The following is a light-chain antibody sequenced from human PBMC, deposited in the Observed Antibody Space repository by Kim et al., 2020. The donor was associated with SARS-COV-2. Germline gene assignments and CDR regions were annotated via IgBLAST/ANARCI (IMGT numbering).Light chain of an antibody. CDR3: NSRDSNDNVV. J-gene: IGLJ2*01. CDR2: GKN. CDR1: SLRSYY. Sequence: SSELTQDPAVSVALGQTVRITCQGDSLRSYYATWYQQKPGQAPILVIYGKNNRPSGIPDRFSGSSSGNTASLTITGTQAGAEADYHCNSRDSNDNVVFGG. V-gene: IGLV3-19*01.